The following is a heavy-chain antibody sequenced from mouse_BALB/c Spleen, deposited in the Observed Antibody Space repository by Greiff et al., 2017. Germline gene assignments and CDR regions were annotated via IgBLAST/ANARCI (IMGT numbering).Heavy chain of an antibody. CDR1: GYSITSDYA. D-gene: IGHD2-1*01. V-gene: IGHV3-2*02. Sequence: DVHLVESGPGLVKPSQSLSLTCTVTGYSITSDYAWNWIRQFPGNKLEWMGYISYSGSTSYNPSLKSRISITRDTSKNQFFLQLNSVTTEDTATYYCARRGNYDYWGQGTTLTVSS. CDR3: ARRGNYDY. J-gene: IGHJ2*01. CDR2: ISYSGST.